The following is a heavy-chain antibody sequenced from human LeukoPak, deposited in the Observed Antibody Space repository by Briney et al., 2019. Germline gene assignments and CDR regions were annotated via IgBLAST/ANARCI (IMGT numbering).Heavy chain of an antibody. J-gene: IGHJ6*02. CDR1: GGSISSSYYY. Sequence: SETLSLTCTVSGGSISSSYYYWGWIRQPPGKGLEWIGTFYYSGSTYYNPSLKSRVTISVDTSKNQFSLKLSSVTAADTAVYYCARHNGQYYYYYGMDVRGHGTTVTVSS. CDR2: FYYSGST. CDR3: ARHNGQYYYYYGMDV. D-gene: IGHD2-8*01. V-gene: IGHV4-39*01.